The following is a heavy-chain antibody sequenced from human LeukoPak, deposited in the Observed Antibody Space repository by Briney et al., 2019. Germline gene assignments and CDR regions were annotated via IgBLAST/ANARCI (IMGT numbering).Heavy chain of an antibody. Sequence: SVKVSCKASGGTFSSYAISWVRQAPGQGLEWMGGIIPIFGTANYAQKFQDRVTITADESTSTAYMELSSLRSEDTAVYYCARDPFQLSYYPGYYYYGMDVWGQGTTVTVSS. CDR1: GGTFSSYA. J-gene: IGHJ6*02. V-gene: IGHV1-69*01. CDR3: ARDPFQLSYYPGYYYYGMDV. D-gene: IGHD3-22*01. CDR2: IIPIFGTA.